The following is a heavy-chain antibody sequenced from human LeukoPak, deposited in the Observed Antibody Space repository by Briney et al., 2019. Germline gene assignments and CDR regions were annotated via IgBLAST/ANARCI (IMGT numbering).Heavy chain of an antibody. V-gene: IGHV4-39*01. D-gene: IGHD2-2*01. CDR2: IYYRGST. J-gene: IGHJ5*02. Sequence: PSETLSLTCTVYGGSISSSHYYWDWIRQPPGKGLEWIGTIYYRGSTYSNPSLNSRVTISLDTSKNQFSLRLRSVTAADTALYYCARHYLSDGILSTFDPWGQGSLVTVSS. CDR3: ARHYLSDGILSTFDP. CDR1: GGSISSSHYY.